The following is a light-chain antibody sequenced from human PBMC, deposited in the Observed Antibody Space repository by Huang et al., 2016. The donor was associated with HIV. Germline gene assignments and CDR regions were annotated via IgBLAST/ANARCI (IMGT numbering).Light chain of an antibody. CDR3: QETYSIPYT. CDR2: AAS. V-gene: IGKV1-39*01. Sequence: DIQMTQSPSSLSASVGDRVTITCRASQGISSYLNWYQQKPGKAPKLLIYAASTLQSGVPSRFSGSGSGTDFTLTISRLQPADSATDYCQETYSIPYTFGQGTKLEIK. CDR1: QGISSY. J-gene: IGKJ2*01.